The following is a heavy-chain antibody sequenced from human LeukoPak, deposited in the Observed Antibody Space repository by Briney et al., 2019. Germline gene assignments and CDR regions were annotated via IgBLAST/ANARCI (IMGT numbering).Heavy chain of an antibody. CDR1: GYYFTNYW. J-gene: IGHJ4*02. D-gene: IGHD6-19*01. V-gene: IGHV5-51*01. Sequence: GESLKISCKGSGYYFTNYWIGWIRQMPGKGLEWMGIIYSGDSDTRYSPSFQGQVTISADKSISTAYLQWGSLKASDTAMYYCARAPQFSSGWYGPFDYWGQGSLVTVSS. CDR2: IYSGDSDT. CDR3: ARAPQFSSGWYGPFDY.